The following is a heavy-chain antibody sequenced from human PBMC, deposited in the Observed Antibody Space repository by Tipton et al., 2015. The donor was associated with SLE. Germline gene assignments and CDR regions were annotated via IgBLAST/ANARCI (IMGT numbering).Heavy chain of an antibody. D-gene: IGHD5-12*01. V-gene: IGHV4-4*07. J-gene: IGHJ4*02. Sequence: TLSLTCTVSGGSISSYYWSWIRQPAGKGLEWIGCIYTNGSTNYNPSLKSRVTMSVDTSKNQFSLKLSSVTAADTAVYYCARDGRYSAYANYFDHWGQGMLVTVSS. CDR1: GGSISSYY. CDR2: IYTNGST. CDR3: ARDGRYSAYANYFDH.